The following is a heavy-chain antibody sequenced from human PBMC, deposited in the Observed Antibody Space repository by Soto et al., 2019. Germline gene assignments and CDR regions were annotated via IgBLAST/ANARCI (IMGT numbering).Heavy chain of an antibody. V-gene: IGHV3-33*01. Sequence: QVQLVESGGGVVQHGGSLRLSCAASGFTFSNYGMHWVRQAPGKGLEWVAVIWYDGNNKYYADSVKGRFTISRDNSNNTLDVQMTSLRAEDTAVYYCARGLHSLFDYWGQGTLVTVSS. D-gene: IGHD2-21*01. CDR2: IWYDGNNK. CDR3: ARGLHSLFDY. CDR1: GFTFSNYG. J-gene: IGHJ4*02.